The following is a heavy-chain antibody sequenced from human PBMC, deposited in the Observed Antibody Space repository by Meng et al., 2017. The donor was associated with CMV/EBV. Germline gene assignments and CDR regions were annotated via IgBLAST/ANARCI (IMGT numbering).Heavy chain of an antibody. Sequence: GESLKISCAASGFTVSSNYMSWVRQAPGKGLEWVSVIYSGGSTYYADSVKGRFTIPRDNSKNTLYLQMNSLRAEDTAVYYCARSPRGSGSVYGMDVWGQGTTVTVSS. V-gene: IGHV3-66*02. CDR1: GFTVSSNY. D-gene: IGHD3-10*01. CDR2: IYSGGST. J-gene: IGHJ6*02. CDR3: ARSPRGSGSVYGMDV.